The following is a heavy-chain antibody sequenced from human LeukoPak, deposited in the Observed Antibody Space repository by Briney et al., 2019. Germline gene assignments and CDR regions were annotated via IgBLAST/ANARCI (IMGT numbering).Heavy chain of an antibody. J-gene: IGHJ4*02. D-gene: IGHD3-3*01. Sequence: ASVKVSCKASGYTFTSYYMHWVRQAPGQGLEWMGIINPSGGSTSYAQKFQGRVTMTRDTSTSTVYMELSSLRSEDTAVYYCARGDYYDFWSGYYDQGLFDYWGQGTLVTVSS. V-gene: IGHV1-46*01. CDR2: INPSGGST. CDR3: ARGDYYDFWSGYYDQGLFDY. CDR1: GYTFTSYY.